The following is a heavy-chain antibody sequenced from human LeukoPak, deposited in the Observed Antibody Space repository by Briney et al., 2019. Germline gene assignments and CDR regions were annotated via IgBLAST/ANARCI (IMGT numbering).Heavy chain of an antibody. D-gene: IGHD3-9*01. Sequence: ASVKVSCKASVYSFTGYYMHWVRQAPGQGLEWMGWINPNSGGTNYAQKFQGRVTMTRDTSISTAYMELSRLRSDDTAVYYCARGVYLYYDILTDFDYWGQGTLVTVSS. CDR1: VYSFTGYY. CDR2: INPNSGGT. J-gene: IGHJ4*02. V-gene: IGHV1-2*02. CDR3: ARGVYLYYDILTDFDY.